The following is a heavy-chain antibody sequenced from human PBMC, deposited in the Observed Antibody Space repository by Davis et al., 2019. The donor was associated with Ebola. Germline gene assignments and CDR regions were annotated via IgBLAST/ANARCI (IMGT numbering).Heavy chain of an antibody. CDR3: ARDRHYYDSSGYYGTVVDP. V-gene: IGHV4-4*02. J-gene: IGHJ5*02. CDR1: GGSISSSNW. CDR2: IYHSGST. D-gene: IGHD3-22*01. Sequence: MPSETLSLTGAVPGGSISSSNWWSWVRLPPGKGLEWIGEIYHSGSTNSNPSLKSRVTISVDKSKNQFSLKLSSVTAADTAVYYCARDRHYYDSSGYYGTVVDPWGQGTLVTVSS.